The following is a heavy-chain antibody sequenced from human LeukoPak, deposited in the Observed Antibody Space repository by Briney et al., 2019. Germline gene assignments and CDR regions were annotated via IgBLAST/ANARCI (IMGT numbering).Heavy chain of an antibody. Sequence: KGSGPTLVNPTQTLXLTCTFSGFSLTTGGGGGGWIRQPPGKALEWLSLSNWDDQRVYSPSLQSRLSITKDTSKNQVGLTVTNVDPVDSATYYCAHRRDSSGYQYRYWFAPWGQGTLVTVSS. CDR2: SNWDDQR. CDR1: GFSLTTGGGG. V-gene: IGHV2-5*02. J-gene: IGHJ5*02. D-gene: IGHD3-22*01. CDR3: AHRRDSSGYQYRYWFAP.